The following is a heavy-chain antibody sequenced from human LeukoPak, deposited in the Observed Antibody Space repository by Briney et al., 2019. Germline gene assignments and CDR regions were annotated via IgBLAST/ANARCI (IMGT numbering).Heavy chain of an antibody. J-gene: IGHJ4*02. V-gene: IGHV1-69*01. CDR2: IITIFGTA. Sequence: SVTVSCKASGGTFSSYAISWVRQAPGPGLEWMGGIITIFGTANYAQKFQGRVTITADESTSTAYMELSSLRSEDTAVYYCAPYYYDSSGYYLSGDYWGQGTLVTVSS. CDR1: GGTFSSYA. D-gene: IGHD3-22*01. CDR3: APYYYDSSGYYLSGDY.